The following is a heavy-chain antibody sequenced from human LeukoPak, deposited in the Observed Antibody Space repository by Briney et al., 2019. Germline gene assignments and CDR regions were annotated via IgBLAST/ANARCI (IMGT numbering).Heavy chain of an antibody. CDR3: AKGRDSLTTFDP. V-gene: IGHV3-23*01. CDR1: GFTFSDYG. CDR2: ISGSGIST. D-gene: IGHD1-14*01. Sequence: GGSLRLSCAAAGFTFSDYGMNWVRQAPGKGLEWVSGISGSGISTYYADSVKGRFTISRDNSKNTLFLQMNSLRADDTAVYYCAKGRDSLTTFDPWGQGTLVSVSS. J-gene: IGHJ5*02.